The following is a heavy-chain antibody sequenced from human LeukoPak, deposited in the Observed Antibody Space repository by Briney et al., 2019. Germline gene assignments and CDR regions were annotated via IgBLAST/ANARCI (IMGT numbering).Heavy chain of an antibody. CDR2: ISYDGSNK. CDR1: GFTFSSYA. V-gene: IGHV3-30*04. Sequence: GGSLRLSCAASGFTFSSYAMHWVRQAPGKGLEWVAVISYDGSNKYYADSVKGRFTISRDNSKNTLYLQMNSLRAEDTAVYYCARAPTGGLVVVVAGYFDYWGQGTLVTVSS. J-gene: IGHJ4*02. CDR3: ARAPTGGLVVVVAGYFDY. D-gene: IGHD2-15*01.